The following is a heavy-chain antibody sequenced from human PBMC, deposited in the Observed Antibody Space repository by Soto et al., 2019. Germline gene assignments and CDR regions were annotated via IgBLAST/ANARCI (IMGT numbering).Heavy chain of an antibody. D-gene: IGHD3-10*01. V-gene: IGHV3-21*01. J-gene: IGHJ6*02. Sequence: PGGSLRLSCAASGFTFSSYSMNWVRQAPGKGLEWVSSISSSSSYIYYADSVKGRFTISRDNAKNSLYLQMNSLRAEDTAVYYCARDGIPPTIVRGGIIPYYYGMDVWGQGTTVTVSS. CDR2: ISSSSSYI. CDR1: GFTFSSYS. CDR3: ARDGIPPTIVRGGIIPYYYGMDV.